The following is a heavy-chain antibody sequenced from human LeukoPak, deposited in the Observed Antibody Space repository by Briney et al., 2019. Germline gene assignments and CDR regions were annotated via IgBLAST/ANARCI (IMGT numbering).Heavy chain of an antibody. CDR2: ISAYNGST. V-gene: IGHV1-18*01. Sequence: ASVKVSCKASGYTFTSYGISWVRQAPGQGLEWMGWISAYNGSTNYAQKLQGRVTMTTDTSTSTAYMELRSLRSDDTAVYYCAREKVDTAMVIYYYYGMDVWGQGTTVTVSS. CDR1: GYTFTSYG. D-gene: IGHD5-18*01. J-gene: IGHJ6*02. CDR3: AREKVDTAMVIYYYYGMDV.